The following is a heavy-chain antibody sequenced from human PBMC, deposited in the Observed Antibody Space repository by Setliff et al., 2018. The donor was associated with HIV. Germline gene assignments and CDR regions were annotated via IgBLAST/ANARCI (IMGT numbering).Heavy chain of an antibody. CDR2: MYHSGST. J-gene: IGHJ4*02. Sequence: PSETLSLTCAVSGYSISSGYYWGRIRQPPGKGLEWIGSMYHSGSTYYNPSLKSRVTISVDTSKNQFSLKLSSVTAADTAVFYCARYRGHFDYWGQGTLVTVSS. D-gene: IGHD3-16*01. CDR3: ARYRGHFDY. V-gene: IGHV4-38-2*01. CDR1: GYSISSGYY.